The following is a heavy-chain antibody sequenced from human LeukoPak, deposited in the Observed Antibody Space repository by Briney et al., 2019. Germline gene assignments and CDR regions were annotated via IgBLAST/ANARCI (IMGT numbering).Heavy chain of an antibody. CDR1: GGSISSYY. D-gene: IGHD2-8*02. CDR2: IYYSGST. Sequence: SETLSLTCTVSGGSISSYYWSWIRQPPGKGLEWIGYIYYSGSTNYNPSLKSRVTLSVDTSKNQFSLELSSVTAADTAVYYCARTKYWFDYWGQGILVTVSS. V-gene: IGHV4-59*01. CDR3: ARTKYWFDY. J-gene: IGHJ4*02.